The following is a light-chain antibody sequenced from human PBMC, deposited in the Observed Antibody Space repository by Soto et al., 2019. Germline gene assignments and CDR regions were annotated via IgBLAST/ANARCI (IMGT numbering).Light chain of an antibody. V-gene: IGKV1-5*03. J-gene: IGKJ1*01. CDR1: QTISSW. CDR2: KAS. Sequence: DVRMTKYTSTLSGSVGDRVTITCRASQTISSWLAWYQQKPGKAPKLLIYKASTLKSGVPSRFSGSGSGTDFTLTISCLQSEDFATYYCQQYYSYPPTFGQGTKVDIK. CDR3: QQYYSYPPT.